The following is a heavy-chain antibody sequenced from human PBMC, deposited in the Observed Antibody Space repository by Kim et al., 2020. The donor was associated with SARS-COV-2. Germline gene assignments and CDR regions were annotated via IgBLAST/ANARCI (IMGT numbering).Heavy chain of an antibody. CDR3: ARNSNYDILTGYNYYYYGMDV. J-gene: IGHJ6*02. V-gene: IGHV4-59*01. D-gene: IGHD3-9*01. CDR2: IYYSGST. CDR1: GGSISSYY. Sequence: SETLSLTCTVSGGSISSYYWSWIRQPPGKGLEWIGYIYYSGSTNYNASLKSRVTISVDTSKNQFSLKLSSVTAADTAVYYCARNSNYDILTGYNYYYYGMDVWGQGTTVTVSS.